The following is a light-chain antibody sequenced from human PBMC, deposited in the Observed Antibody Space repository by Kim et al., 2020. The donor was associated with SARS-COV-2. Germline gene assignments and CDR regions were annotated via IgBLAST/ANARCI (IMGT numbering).Light chain of an antibody. V-gene: IGLV3-21*04. Sequence: APGETARMTCGGTNIGSRRVHWYRQMPGRAPVLVIYHDSDRPSGIPERFSGSKSGDTATLTINRVVAGDEADYYCQVWDNNSNHIVFGGGTQLTVL. CDR3: QVWDNNSNHIV. CDR2: HDS. CDR1: NIGSRR. J-gene: IGLJ2*01.